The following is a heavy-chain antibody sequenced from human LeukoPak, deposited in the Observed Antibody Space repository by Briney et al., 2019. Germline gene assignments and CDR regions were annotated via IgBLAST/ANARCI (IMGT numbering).Heavy chain of an antibody. CDR2: IRNDGSSE. J-gene: IGHJ4*02. D-gene: IGHD5-18*01. CDR1: GFTFSSYG. CDR3: ARYSYGPFDY. V-gene: IGHV3-30*02. Sequence: PGGSLRLSCAASGFTFSSYGMHWVRQAPGKGLEWVGFIRNDGSSEYYADSVKGRFTISRDNSKNTMFLQMNSLRVEDTAIYYCARYSYGPFDYWGQGTPVTVSS.